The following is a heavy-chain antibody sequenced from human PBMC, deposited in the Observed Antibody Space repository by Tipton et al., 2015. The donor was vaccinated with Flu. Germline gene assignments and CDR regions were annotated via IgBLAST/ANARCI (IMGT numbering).Heavy chain of an antibody. Sequence: TLSLTCTVSGGSISGYYWTWIRQPPGKGLEWVGYIYYSGSTNYNPSLKSRVTLSVDTSKNQFSLKLSSVTAADTAVYYCATEYRGGGNRYYFDYWGQGTLVTVSS. CDR3: ATEYRGGGNRYYFDY. CDR2: IYYSGST. D-gene: IGHD4-23*01. J-gene: IGHJ4*02. V-gene: IGHV4-59*01. CDR1: GGSISGYY.